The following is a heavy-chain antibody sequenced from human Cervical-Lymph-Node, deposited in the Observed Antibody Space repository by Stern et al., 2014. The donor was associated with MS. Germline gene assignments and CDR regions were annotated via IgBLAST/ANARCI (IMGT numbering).Heavy chain of an antibody. CDR2: IYPGASDT. CDR1: GYSFTSYW. Sequence: EVQLVQSGAEVKKPGDSLKISWKASGYSFTSYWIGWVRQMPGKGLEWRGIIYPGASDTRSSPSSQGQVTISADRSISTAYLQWSSLKASDTAMYYCVRQAPEQTLDYWGQGTLVTVSS. V-gene: IGHV5-51*01. J-gene: IGHJ4*02. CDR3: VRQAPEQTLDY. D-gene: IGHD1/OR15-1a*01.